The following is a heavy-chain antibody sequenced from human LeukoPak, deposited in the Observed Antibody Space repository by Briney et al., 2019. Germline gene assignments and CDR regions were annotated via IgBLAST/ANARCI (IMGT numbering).Heavy chain of an antibody. CDR2: ISYDGSNK. CDR3: ARVSPKWVVVTASDY. CDR1: GFTFSTYA. D-gene: IGHD2-21*02. Sequence: PGRSLRLSCAASGFTFSTYAMHWVRQAPGKGLEWVAAISYDGSNKYNADSVKGRFTISRDNSKNTLYLQMNSLRVEDTAVYYCARVSPKWVVVTASDYWGQGTLVTVSS. J-gene: IGHJ4*02. V-gene: IGHV3-30-3*01.